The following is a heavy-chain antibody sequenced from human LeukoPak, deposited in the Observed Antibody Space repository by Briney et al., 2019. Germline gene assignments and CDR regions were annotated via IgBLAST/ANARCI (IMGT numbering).Heavy chain of an antibody. Sequence: SETLSLTCAVYGGSFSGYYWGWIRQPPGKGLEWIGSIYYSGSTYYNPSLKSRVTISVDTSKNQFSLKLSSVTAADTAVYYCARGPYYDFWSGYPKAHFDYWGQGTLVTVSS. CDR3: ARGPYYDFWSGYPKAHFDY. J-gene: IGHJ4*02. CDR1: GGSFSGYY. CDR2: IYYSGST. V-gene: IGHV4-34*01. D-gene: IGHD3-3*01.